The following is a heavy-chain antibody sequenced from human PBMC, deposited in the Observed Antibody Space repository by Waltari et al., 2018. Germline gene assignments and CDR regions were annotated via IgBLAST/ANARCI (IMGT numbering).Heavy chain of an antibody. CDR1: GFSFTNFG. J-gene: IGHJ6*02. Sequence: QEKLVESGGGVVQSGRSLRLSCSASGFSFTNFGLHWVRQAPGKGLEWVAVIWYDGSKKYYADSVKGRFDISRDNSKNTLYLQMDSLRAEDTALYFCARDQYGESFYYAMNVWGQGTAVTVSS. D-gene: IGHD1-26*01. CDR2: IWYDGSKK. CDR3: ARDQYGESFYYAMNV. V-gene: IGHV3-33*01.